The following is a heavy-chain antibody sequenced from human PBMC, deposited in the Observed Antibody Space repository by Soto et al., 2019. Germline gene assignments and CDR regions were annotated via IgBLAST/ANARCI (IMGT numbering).Heavy chain of an antibody. Sequence: ALPRPCTVSAGFIRPGGNYWSWIRQHPGKGLEWIGYIYYIGSIYYNPSLKSRVTISVDKSKNQFSLKLSSVTAADTAVYYCARGSVAGTYNWFDPWGQGTLVTVS. V-gene: IGHV4-31*03. CDR3: ARGSVAGTYNWFDP. CDR1: AGFIRPGGNY. CDR2: IYYIGSI. J-gene: IGHJ5*02. D-gene: IGHD6-19*01.